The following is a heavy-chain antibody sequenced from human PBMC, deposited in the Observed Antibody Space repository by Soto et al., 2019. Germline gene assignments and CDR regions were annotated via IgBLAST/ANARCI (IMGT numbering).Heavy chain of an antibody. V-gene: IGHV4-59*08. J-gene: IGHJ4*02. CDR3: ARHLDIVATTPYYFDY. CDR2: IYYSGST. CDR1: GGSISSYY. D-gene: IGHD5-12*01. Sequence: SETLSLTCTVSGGSISSYYWSWIRQPPGKGLEWIGYIYYSGSTNYNPSLKSRVTISVDTSKNQFSLKLSSVTAADTAVFYCARHLDIVATTPYYFDYWGQGTLVTVSS.